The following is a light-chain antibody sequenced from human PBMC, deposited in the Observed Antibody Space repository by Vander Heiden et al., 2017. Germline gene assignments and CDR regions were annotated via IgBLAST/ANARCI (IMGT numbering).Light chain of an antibody. V-gene: IGLV1-36*01. J-gene: IGLJ2*01. CDR3: AAWDDSLNGVV. CDR1: SSNIGNKG. Sequence: QSVLTQPPSVSEAPRQRVTISCSGSSSNIGNKGVTVYQQHPGKAPKLLIYYDDLLPSGVSDRFSGSKSGTSASLAISGLQSEDEADYYCAAWDDSLNGVVFGGGTKLTVL. CDR2: YDD.